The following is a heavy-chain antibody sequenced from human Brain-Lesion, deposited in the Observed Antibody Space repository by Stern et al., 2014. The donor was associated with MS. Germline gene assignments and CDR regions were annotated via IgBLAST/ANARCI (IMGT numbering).Heavy chain of an antibody. CDR2: IFNSGST. CDR1: GGSISSGGYY. V-gene: IGHV4-61*02. Sequence: VQLEESGPGLVKPSQTLSLSCTVSGGSISSGGYYWSWIRQPAGQGLEWIGRIFNSGSTSYNPSLKSRVTISRDTSKTQFSLRLNSMTAADTAVYYCARGRVVPGFQYYATDVWGQGTTVIVSS. D-gene: IGHD2-2*01. CDR3: ARGRVVPGFQYYATDV. J-gene: IGHJ6*02.